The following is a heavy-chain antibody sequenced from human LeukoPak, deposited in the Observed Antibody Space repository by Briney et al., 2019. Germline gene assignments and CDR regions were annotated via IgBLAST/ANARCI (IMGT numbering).Heavy chain of an antibody. CDR2: IIPILGIA. CDR3: ARGEVLGYCSGGSCYGEYYFDY. J-gene: IGHJ4*02. V-gene: IGHV1-69*04. D-gene: IGHD2-15*01. Sequence: SVKVSCKASGGTFSSYAISWVRQAPGQGLEWMGRIIPILGIANYAQKFQGRVTITADKSTSTAYMELSSLRSEDTAVYYCARGEVLGYCSGGSCYGEYYFDYWGQGTLVIVSS. CDR1: GGTFSSYA.